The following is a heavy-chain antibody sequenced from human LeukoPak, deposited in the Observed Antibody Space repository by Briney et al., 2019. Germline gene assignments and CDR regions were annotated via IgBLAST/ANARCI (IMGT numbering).Heavy chain of an antibody. J-gene: IGHJ4*02. Sequence: SETLSLTCTVSGGSISSSSYYWGWIRQPPGKGLEWIGSIYYSGSTYYNPSLKSRVTISVDTSKNQFSLKLSSVTAADTAVYYCARDSHYGSYFDYWGQGTLVTVSS. D-gene: IGHD3-3*02. CDR3: ARDSHYGSYFDY. CDR1: GGSISSSSYY. V-gene: IGHV4-39*07. CDR2: IYYSGST.